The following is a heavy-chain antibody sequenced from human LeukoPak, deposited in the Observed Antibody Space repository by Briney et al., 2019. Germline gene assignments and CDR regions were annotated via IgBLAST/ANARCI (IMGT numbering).Heavy chain of an antibody. V-gene: IGHV4-59*12. CDR1: GGSISSYY. CDR2: IYYSGSI. Sequence: SETLSLTCTVSGGSISSYYWSWLRQPPGKGLEWIGYIYYSGSIKYNPSLKSRVTMSVDTSKIQFSLKLSSVTAADTAVYYCARVVRFLEWSYGMDVWGQGTTVTVSS. CDR3: ARVVRFLEWSYGMDV. J-gene: IGHJ6*02. D-gene: IGHD3-3*01.